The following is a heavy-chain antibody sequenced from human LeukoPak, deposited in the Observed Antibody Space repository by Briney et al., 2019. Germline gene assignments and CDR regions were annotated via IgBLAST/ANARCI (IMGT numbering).Heavy chain of an antibody. J-gene: IGHJ4*02. CDR1: GFTVSGNY. Sequence: GGSLRLSCAASGFTVSGNYMSWVRQGPGKGLEWVSVIFSGGTTYYADSVKGRFTISRHNSENTLYLQMNSLRGEDTAVYYCARGVLGYSYGFDYWGQGTLVTVSS. CDR2: IFSGGTT. V-gene: IGHV3-53*04. CDR3: ARGVLGYSYGFDY. D-gene: IGHD5-18*01.